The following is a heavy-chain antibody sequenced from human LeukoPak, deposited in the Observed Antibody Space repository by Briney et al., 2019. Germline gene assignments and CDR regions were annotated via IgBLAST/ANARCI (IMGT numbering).Heavy chain of an antibody. Sequence: SETLSLTCAVTGDSISSGGYSWSRIRQPPGLALVRIGNIYHSGGTHHNPSLKSRVTMSVDRSKNQFSLKLTSVTAADTAVYYCARGGVGATTGTYDSWGQGIPVTVSS. J-gene: IGHJ4*02. CDR3: ARGGVGATTGTYDS. V-gene: IGHV4-30-2*01. D-gene: IGHD1-26*01. CDR2: IYHSGGT. CDR1: GDSISSGGYS.